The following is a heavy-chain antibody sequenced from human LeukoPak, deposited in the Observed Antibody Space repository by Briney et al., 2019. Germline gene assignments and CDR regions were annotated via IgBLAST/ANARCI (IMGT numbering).Heavy chain of an antibody. V-gene: IGHV3-53*01. J-gene: IGHJ4*02. CDR2: FYSGGNT. D-gene: IGHD3-10*01. CDR1: RLTVSSNY. CDR3: ARDYYGSGRLDY. Sequence: GGSLRLSCAASRLTVSSNYVSWVRQAPGKGLEWLSVFYSGGNTYYADSVKGRFTISRDNSKNTLYLQMNSLRDEDTAVYYCARDYYGSGRLDYWGQGTLVTVSS.